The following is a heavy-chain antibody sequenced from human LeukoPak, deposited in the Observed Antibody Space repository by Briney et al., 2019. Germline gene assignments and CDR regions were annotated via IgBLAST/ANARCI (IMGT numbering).Heavy chain of an antibody. CDR2: INPNSGGT. J-gene: IGHJ4*02. D-gene: IGHD3-3*01. CDR3: ARDEGGTKAVLRFLAY. V-gene: IGHV1-2*02. Sequence: ASVKVSCKASGYTFTSYGISWVRQAPGQGLEWMGWINPNSGGTNYAQKFQGRVTMTRDTTISTAYMELSRLRSDDTAVYYCARDEGGTKAVLRFLAYWGQGTLVTVSS. CDR1: GYTFTSYG.